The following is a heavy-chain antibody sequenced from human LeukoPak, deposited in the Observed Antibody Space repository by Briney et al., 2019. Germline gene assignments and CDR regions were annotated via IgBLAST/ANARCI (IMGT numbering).Heavy chain of an antibody. D-gene: IGHD6-13*01. CDR2: INPNSGGT. Sequence: ASVKVSCKASGYTFTGYYMHWVRQAPGQGLEWMGWINPNSGGTNYARKFQGRVTMTRDTSISTAYMELSRLRSDDTAVYYCAGSSWYGRLHGWFDPWGQGTLVTVSS. CDR1: GYTFTGYY. CDR3: AGSSWYGRLHGWFDP. J-gene: IGHJ5*02. V-gene: IGHV1-2*02.